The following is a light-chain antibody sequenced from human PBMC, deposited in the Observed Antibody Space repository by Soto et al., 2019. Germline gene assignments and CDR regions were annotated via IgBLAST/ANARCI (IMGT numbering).Light chain of an antibody. CDR3: CSYTSSSTPWV. V-gene: IGLV2-14*03. J-gene: IGLJ1*01. Sequence: QSVLTQPASVSGSPGQSITISCTGTSSDVGGYNYVSWYQQHPGKAPKLMIYDVSDRPSGVSNRFSASKSGNTASLTISGLQAEDEADYSCCSYTSSSTPWVFGTGTKVTVL. CDR2: DVS. CDR1: SSDVGGYNY.